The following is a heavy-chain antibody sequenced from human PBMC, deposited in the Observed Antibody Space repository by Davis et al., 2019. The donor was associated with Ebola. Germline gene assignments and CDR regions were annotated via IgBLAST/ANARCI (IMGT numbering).Heavy chain of an antibody. V-gene: IGHV3-48*01. D-gene: IGHD2-8*02. CDR2: IRSSGSTI. CDR3: VKTRSNWWNDALEI. CDR1: GFIFSTQS. Sequence: PGGSLRLSCAASGFIFSTQSMNWVRQAPGKGLEWISYIRSSGSTIYYADSVKGRFTITRDNSKNTLDLQMNSLRPEDTAVYYCVKTRSNWWNDALEIWGRGTMVIVSS. J-gene: IGHJ3*02.